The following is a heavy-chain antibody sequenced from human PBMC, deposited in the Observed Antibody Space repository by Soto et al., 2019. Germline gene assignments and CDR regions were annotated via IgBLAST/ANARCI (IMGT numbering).Heavy chain of an antibody. CDR3: ARDLSIAGSYWDFDY. CDR1: GFILSSYE. V-gene: IGHV3-48*03. J-gene: IGHJ4*02. D-gene: IGHD1-26*01. Sequence: PGGSLRLSCAASGFILSSYEMNWVRQAPGKGLEWVSYISPGGSTIYYADSVKGRFTISRDNAKNSLYLQMNGLRAEDTAVYYCARDLSIAGSYWDFDYWGQGTLVTVSS. CDR2: ISPGGSTI.